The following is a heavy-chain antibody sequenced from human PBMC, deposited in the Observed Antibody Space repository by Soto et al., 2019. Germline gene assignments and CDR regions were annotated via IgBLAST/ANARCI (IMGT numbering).Heavy chain of an antibody. J-gene: IGHJ5*02. D-gene: IGHD3-10*02. Sequence: PSETLSLTCTVSGGSISSYYWSWIRQPAGKGLEWIGRIYTSGSTNYNPSLKSRVTMSVDTSKNQFSLKLSSVTAADTAVYYCAGDGPVYARNWFDPWGQGTLVTVSS. CDR3: AGDGPVYARNWFDP. CDR2: IYTSGST. CDR1: GGSISSYY. V-gene: IGHV4-4*07.